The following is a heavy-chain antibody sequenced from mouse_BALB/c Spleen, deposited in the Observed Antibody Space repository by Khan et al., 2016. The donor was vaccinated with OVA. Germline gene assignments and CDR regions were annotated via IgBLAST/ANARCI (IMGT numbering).Heavy chain of an antibody. CDR2: INPTSGYT. Sequence: QVQLKQSGAELAKPGASVKMSCKASGYTFSNYWMHWVKQRPGQGLEWIGYINPTSGYTDYNEKFKDKATLSADKSSSTAYMQLSSLTSEDSAVYSCARDRIDYWGQGTTLTVSS. CDR3: ARDRIDY. CDR1: GYTFSNYW. J-gene: IGHJ2*01. V-gene: IGHV1-7*01.